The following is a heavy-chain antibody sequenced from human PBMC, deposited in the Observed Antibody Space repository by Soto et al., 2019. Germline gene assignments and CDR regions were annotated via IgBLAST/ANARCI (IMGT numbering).Heavy chain of an antibody. CDR1: GGSISSSSYY. D-gene: IGHD6-6*01. CDR3: ARLPTSIAGRVADY. J-gene: IGHJ4*02. Sequence: QLQLQESGPGLVKPSETLSLTCTVSGGSISSSSYYWGWIRQSPGKGLEWIGSIYYSGSTYYKPSLKSRVTISVDTSKNQFSLKVSSVTAADTAVYYCARLPTSIAGRVADYWGQGTLVTVSS. V-gene: IGHV4-39*01. CDR2: IYYSGST.